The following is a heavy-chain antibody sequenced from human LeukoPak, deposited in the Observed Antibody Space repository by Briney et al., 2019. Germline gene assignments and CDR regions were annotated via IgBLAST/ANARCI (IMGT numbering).Heavy chain of an antibody. Sequence: SETLSLTCTVSGGSISSSSYYWGWIRQPPGKGLEWIGTIYYSGSTYYNPSLKSRVTISVDTSKNQFSLKLSSVTAADTAVYYCARVAAGGKIWFDPWGQGTLVTVSS. CDR1: GGSISSSSYY. D-gene: IGHD3-16*01. V-gene: IGHV4-39*07. CDR2: IYYSGST. J-gene: IGHJ5*02. CDR3: ARVAAGGKIWFDP.